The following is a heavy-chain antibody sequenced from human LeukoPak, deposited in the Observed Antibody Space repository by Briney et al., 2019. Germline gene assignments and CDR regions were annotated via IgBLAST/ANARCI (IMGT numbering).Heavy chain of an antibody. V-gene: IGHV3-74*01. CDR3: LGYYSGSPN. J-gene: IGHJ4*02. CDR2: ISSVGRTT. Sequence: GGSLRLFYAASGFTFSYNWIHWDREAPGKGLVWVSRISSVGRTTHYADSVKGRFTISRDSAKNTLFLQMNDLRAEDTAVYYCLGYYSGSPNWGQGTLVTVSS. CDR1: GFTFSYNW. D-gene: IGHD3-10*01.